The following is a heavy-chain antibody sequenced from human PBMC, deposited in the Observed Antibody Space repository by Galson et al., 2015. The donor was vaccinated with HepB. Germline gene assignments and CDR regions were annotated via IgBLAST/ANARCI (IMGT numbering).Heavy chain of an antibody. Sequence: SLRLSCAASGFTFSSYSMNWVRQAPGKGLEWVSYISSSSTIYYADSVKGRFTISRDNAKNSLYLQMNSLRDEDTAVYYCARPGYSSSWYFFDYWGQGTLVTVSS. D-gene: IGHD6-13*01. J-gene: IGHJ4*02. V-gene: IGHV3-48*02. CDR3: ARPGYSSSWYFFDY. CDR2: ISSSSTI. CDR1: GFTFSSYS.